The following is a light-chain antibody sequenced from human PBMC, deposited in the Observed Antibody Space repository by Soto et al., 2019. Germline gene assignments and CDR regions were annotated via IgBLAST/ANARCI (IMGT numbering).Light chain of an antibody. CDR3: QQRYS. V-gene: IGKV1-39*01. J-gene: IGKJ4*01. CDR1: QSISSY. Sequence: DIQMTQSPSSLSASVGDRVTITCRASQSISSYLNWYQQKPGKAPKLLIYAASSLQSGVPSRFSGSGSGTDFTLTISSLQPEDFATYYCQQRYSFGGGTKVDIK. CDR2: AAS.